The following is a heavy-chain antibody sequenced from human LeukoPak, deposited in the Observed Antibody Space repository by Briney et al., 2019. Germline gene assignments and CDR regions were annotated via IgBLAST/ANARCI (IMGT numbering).Heavy chain of an antibody. D-gene: IGHD3-22*01. CDR3: ARASYYYDTTGLGDVDI. CDR2: SNWNSDNI. J-gene: IGHJ3*02. Sequence: QPGGPLRISSAASGFTFNDHSLYCVRQAPGKGLEGGLGSNWNSDNIGDADSVKGRFTNSRDDAKRYLFLQMNSLRTEDTALYYCARASYYYDTTGLGDVDIWGQGTIFTVSS. V-gene: IGHV3-9*01. CDR1: GFTFNDHS.